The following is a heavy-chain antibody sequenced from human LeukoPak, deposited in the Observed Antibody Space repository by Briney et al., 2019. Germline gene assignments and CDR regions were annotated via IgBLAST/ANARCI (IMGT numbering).Heavy chain of an antibody. CDR3: ARADIIVVAGATPVGSGFEY. CDR2: MNPNSGNT. Sequence: GASVKVSCKASGYTFTSYDINWVRQATGQGLEWMGWMNPNSGNTGYAQKFQGRVTMTRNTSISTAYMELSSLRSEDTAVYYCARADIIVVAGATPVGSGFEYWGQGALITVS. D-gene: IGHD2-15*01. J-gene: IGHJ4*02. V-gene: IGHV1-8*01. CDR1: GYTFTSYD.